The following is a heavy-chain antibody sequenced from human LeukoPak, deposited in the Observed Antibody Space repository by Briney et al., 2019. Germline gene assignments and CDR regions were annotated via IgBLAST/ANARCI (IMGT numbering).Heavy chain of an antibody. J-gene: IGHJ4*02. CDR3: AKDSYHYYDSSPPGY. D-gene: IGHD3-22*01. CDR2: IGYDGSNK. V-gene: IGHV3-30*02. CDR1: GFTFSSYG. Sequence: GGSLRLSCAASGFTFSSYGMHWVRQAPGKGLEWVAVIGYDGSNKYYADSVKGRFTISRDNSKNTLYLQMNSLRAEDTAVYYCAKDSYHYYDSSPPGYWGQGTLVTVSS.